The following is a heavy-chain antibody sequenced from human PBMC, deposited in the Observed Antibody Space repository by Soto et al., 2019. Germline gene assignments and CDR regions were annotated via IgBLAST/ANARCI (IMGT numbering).Heavy chain of an antibody. D-gene: IGHD1-26*01. CDR3: GRGRSGQMVVFY. CDR1: GYTFTGHY. Sequence: GASVKVSCKASGYTFTGHYIHWVRQAPEQGPEWMGEIGPESGATRYAQKFQGRVTMTRDTSITTVYMELKNLSPDDTAVYYCGRGRSGQMVVFYWGQGTPVTVSS. CDR2: IGPESGAT. V-gene: IGHV1-2*02. J-gene: IGHJ4*02.